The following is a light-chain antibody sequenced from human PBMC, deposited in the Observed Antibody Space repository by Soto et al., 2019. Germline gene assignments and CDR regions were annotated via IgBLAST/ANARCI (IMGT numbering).Light chain of an antibody. CDR3: QQYGSSPLT. Sequence: EIVMTQSPATLSVSPGERATLSCRASQSVSSNLAWYQQKPGQAPRLLNYGASTRATGIPARFSGSGSGTEFTLTISSLQSEDFAVYYCQQYGSSPLTFGGGTKVEIK. CDR1: QSVSSN. CDR2: GAS. V-gene: IGKV3-15*01. J-gene: IGKJ4*01.